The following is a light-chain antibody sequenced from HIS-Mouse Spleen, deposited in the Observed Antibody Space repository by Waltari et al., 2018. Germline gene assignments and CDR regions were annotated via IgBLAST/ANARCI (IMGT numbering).Light chain of an antibody. V-gene: IGLV1-44*01. CDR2: STN. J-gene: IGLJ3*02. CDR3: AAWDDSLNGWV. CDR1: SSNIGSNT. Sequence: QSVLTHPPSASGTPGQRVTISCSGSSSNIGSNTVNWYQQLPGTAPKLLIYSTNQRPSGVPDRFSGSKSGTSASLAISGLQSEDEADYYCAAWDDSLNGWVFGGGTKLTVL.